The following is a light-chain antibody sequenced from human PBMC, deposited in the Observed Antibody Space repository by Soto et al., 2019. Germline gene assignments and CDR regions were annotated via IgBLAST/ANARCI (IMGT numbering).Light chain of an antibody. Sequence: QSVLTQAPSASGTPGQSVTISCSGSYSNIGSNTVNWYQQLPGMAPKLLIYANFQRSSGVPDRFSASKSGTSASLAISGLQSEDEAHYYCAVWDDGLSGWVFGGGTKLTVL. CDR3: AVWDDGLSGWV. CDR1: YSNIGSNT. V-gene: IGLV1-44*01. J-gene: IGLJ2*01. CDR2: ANF.